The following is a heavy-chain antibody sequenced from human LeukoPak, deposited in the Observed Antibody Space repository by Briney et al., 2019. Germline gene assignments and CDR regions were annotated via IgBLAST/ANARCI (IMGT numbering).Heavy chain of an antibody. J-gene: IGHJ4*02. CDR2: ITAIDGRT. V-gene: IGHV3-23*01. Sequence: GGSLRLPCVASGFTFSSTTMGWVRQAPGRGLEWVSSITAIDGRTYYADSVKGRFTISRDNSKNTLYLQMNSLRDEDTAVYYCAKHRFESGGYHSTDWGQGTLVTVSS. D-gene: IGHD3-22*01. CDR1: GFTFSSTT. CDR3: AKHRFESGGYHSTD.